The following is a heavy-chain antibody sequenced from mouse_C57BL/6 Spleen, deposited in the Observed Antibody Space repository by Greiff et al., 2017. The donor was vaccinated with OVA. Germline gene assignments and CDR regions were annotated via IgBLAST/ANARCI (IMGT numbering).Heavy chain of an antibody. CDR3: ARGATVNDY. CDR1: GYSITSGYY. CDR2: ISYDGSN. Sequence: EVQLVESGPGLVKPSQSLSLTCSVTGYSITSGYYWNWIRQFPGNKLEWMGYISYDGSNNYNPSLKNRISITRDTSKNQFFLKLNSVTTEDTATYYCARGATVNDYWGQGTTLTVSS. V-gene: IGHV3-6*01. J-gene: IGHJ2*01. D-gene: IGHD1-1*01.